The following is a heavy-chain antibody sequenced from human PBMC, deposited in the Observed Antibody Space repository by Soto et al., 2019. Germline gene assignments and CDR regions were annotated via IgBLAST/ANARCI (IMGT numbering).Heavy chain of an antibody. V-gene: IGHV1-69*01. Sequence: QVQLVQSGAEVRKPGSSVKVSCRASGGTFSDFTVTWVRQVPGQGLEWMGGIIHILEATKYAQTFQDRVTFTADESTSTVFMELSSLRSEDTAVYFCATSYCGNECQPNRAFYYFGWDVWGQGTTVTVSS. CDR2: IIHILEAT. CDR3: ATSYCGNECQPNRAFYYFGWDV. J-gene: IGHJ6*02. D-gene: IGHD2-21*01. CDR1: GGTFSDFT.